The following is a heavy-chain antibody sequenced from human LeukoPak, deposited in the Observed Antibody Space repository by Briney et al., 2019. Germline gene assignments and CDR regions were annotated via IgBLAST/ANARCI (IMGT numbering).Heavy chain of an antibody. CDR3: ARRNPYGSGSYDY. CDR1: GFTFSSYS. V-gene: IGHV3-21*01. CDR2: ISSRSDYI. Sequence: GGSLRLSCAASGFTFSSYSMNWVRQAPGKGLEWVSSISSRSDYIYYADSVKGRLTISRDNAKNSLYLQMNSLTAEDTAVCYCARRNPYGSGSYDYWGQGTLVTVSS. D-gene: IGHD3-10*01. J-gene: IGHJ4*02.